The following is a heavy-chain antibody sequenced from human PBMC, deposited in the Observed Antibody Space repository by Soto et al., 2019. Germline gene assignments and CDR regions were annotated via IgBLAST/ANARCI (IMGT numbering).Heavy chain of an antibody. D-gene: IGHD6-6*01. Sequence: QVQLVQSGAEVKKPVASVKVSCKASGYTFTAYYMHWVRQAPLQGLEWMGCVNPNRVLTKYAQKFQGRVTMTRYASISTAYMELSRLRSDDTAVFYCARESSSAADVWCQGTLVTVSS. CDR3: ARESSSAADV. CDR1: GYTFTAYY. J-gene: IGHJ4*02. V-gene: IGHV1-2*02. CDR2: VNPNRVLT.